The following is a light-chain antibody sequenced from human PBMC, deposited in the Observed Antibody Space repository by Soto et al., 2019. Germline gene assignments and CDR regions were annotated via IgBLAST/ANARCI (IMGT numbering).Light chain of an antibody. CDR1: QSVSSN. Sequence: EIVMTQSPATLSVSPGERATLSCRARQSVSSNLAWYQQKPGQAPRLLIYGVSTRATGIPARFSGSGSGTEFTLTISSLQSEDFAVYYCQQYNNWPQTVGQGTKVDIK. V-gene: IGKV3-15*01. J-gene: IGKJ1*01. CDR3: QQYNNWPQT. CDR2: GVS.